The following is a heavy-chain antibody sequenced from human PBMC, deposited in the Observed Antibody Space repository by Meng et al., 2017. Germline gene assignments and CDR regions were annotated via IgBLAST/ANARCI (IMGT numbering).Heavy chain of an antibody. CDR3: ASDTYCSSTSCYGWGGYYYYGMDV. CDR2: IIPIFGTA. CDR1: GGTFSSYA. Sequence: SVKVSCKASGGTFSSYAISWVRQAPGQGLEWMGGIIPIFGTANYAQKFQGRVTITADEATSTAYMELSSLRSEDTAVYYCASDTYCSSTSCYGWGGYYYYGMDVWGQGTTVTVSS. D-gene: IGHD2-2*01. V-gene: IGHV1-69*13. J-gene: IGHJ6*02.